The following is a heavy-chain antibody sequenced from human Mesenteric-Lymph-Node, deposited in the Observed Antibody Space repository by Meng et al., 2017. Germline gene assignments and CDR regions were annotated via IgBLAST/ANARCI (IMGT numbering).Heavy chain of an antibody. D-gene: IGHD3-22*01. CDR1: GYTFTGYY. V-gene: IGHV1-2*02. Sequence: ASVKVSCKASGYTFTGYYMHWVRQAPGQGLEWMGWINPNSGGTNYAQKFQGRVTMTRDTSISTAYMELSRLRSDDTAVYCCAREPVYYYDSSGHRGGFDYWGQGTLVNVSS. J-gene: IGHJ4*02. CDR2: INPNSGGT. CDR3: AREPVYYYDSSGHRGGFDY.